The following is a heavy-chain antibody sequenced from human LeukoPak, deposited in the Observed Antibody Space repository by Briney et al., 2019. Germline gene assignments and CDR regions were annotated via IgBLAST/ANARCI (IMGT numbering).Heavy chain of an antibody. CDR1: GFTLRNYW. V-gene: IGHV3-74*01. CDR3: ARYSSSSGGAAHYLDY. D-gene: IGHD6-6*01. CDR2: ISGDGSVT. J-gene: IGHJ4*01. Sequence: QPGGSLRLSCTASGFTLRNYWMHWVRQVPGKGLVWVSSISGDGSVTNYADSVQGRFTISRDNAKNILYLQINSLRSEDTAVYYFARYSSSSGGAAHYLDYWGHGTLVTVSS.